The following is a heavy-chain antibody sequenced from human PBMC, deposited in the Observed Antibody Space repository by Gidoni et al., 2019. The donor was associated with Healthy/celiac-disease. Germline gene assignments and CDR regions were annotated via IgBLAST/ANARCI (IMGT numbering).Heavy chain of an antibody. V-gene: IGHV3-33*01. CDR1: GFTFSCYG. CDR2: IWYDGSNK. J-gene: IGHJ3*02. Sequence: QVQLVESGGGVVQPGRSLRLSCAASGFTFSCYGMHWVRQAPGKGLEWVAVIWYDGSNKYYADSVKGRFTISRDNSKNTLYLQMNSLRAEDTAVYYCAREDAPGAFDIWGQGTMVTVSS. CDR3: AREDAPGAFDI. D-gene: IGHD3-10*01.